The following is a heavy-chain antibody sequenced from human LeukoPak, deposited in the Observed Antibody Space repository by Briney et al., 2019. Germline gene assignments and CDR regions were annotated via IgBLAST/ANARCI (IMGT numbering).Heavy chain of an antibody. Sequence: GGSLRLSCAASGFTFSSYWMHWVRQAPGKGLVWVSRINSDGSSTSYADSVKGRFTISRDNAKNTLYLQMNSLRAEDTAAYYCARLNYDSSGLSAFDIWGQGTMVTVSS. CDR2: INSDGSST. J-gene: IGHJ3*02. D-gene: IGHD3-22*01. CDR1: GFTFSSYW. CDR3: ARLNYDSSGLSAFDI. V-gene: IGHV3-74*01.